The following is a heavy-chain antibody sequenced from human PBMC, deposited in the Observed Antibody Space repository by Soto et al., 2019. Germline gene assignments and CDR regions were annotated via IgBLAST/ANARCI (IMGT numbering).Heavy chain of an antibody. V-gene: IGHV3-23*01. Sequence: EVQLLESGGGLVQPGASLRLSCAASGFTFSSYAMSWVRQAPGKGLEWVSVISGSDDSTYYADSVKGRFTISRDNSKNRRHLQMNSLRAEDTAVYYCAKRSSSSKVDYCGQGTLVTVSP. J-gene: IGHJ4*02. CDR2: ISGSDDST. CDR1: GFTFSSYA. CDR3: AKRSSSSKVDY. D-gene: IGHD6-6*01.